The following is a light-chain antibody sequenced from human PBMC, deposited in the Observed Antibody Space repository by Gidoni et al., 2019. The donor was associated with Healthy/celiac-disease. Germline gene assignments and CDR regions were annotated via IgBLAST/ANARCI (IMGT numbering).Light chain of an antibody. Sequence: ALRMTQSPSSFSASTGDRVTITCRASQGISSYLAWYQQKPGKAPKLLIYAASTLQSGVPSRFSGSGSGTDFTLTISCLQSEDFATYYCQQYYSYPRTFXQXTKVEIK. CDR2: AAS. CDR3: QQYYSYPRT. J-gene: IGKJ1*01. V-gene: IGKV1-8*01. CDR1: QGISSY.